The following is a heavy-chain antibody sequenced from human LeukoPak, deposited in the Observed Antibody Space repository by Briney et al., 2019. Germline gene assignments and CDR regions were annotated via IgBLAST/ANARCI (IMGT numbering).Heavy chain of an antibody. CDR2: ISYDGSNK. J-gene: IGHJ4*02. CDR1: GFTFSSYA. CDR3: AKNKIAAPRAADVPDY. Sequence: GGSLRLSCAASGFTFSSYAMHWVRQAPGKGLEWVAVISYDGSNKYYADSVKGRFTISRDNSKNTLYLQMNSLRAEDTAVYYCAKNKIAAPRAADVPDYWGQGTLVTVSS. D-gene: IGHD6-6*01. V-gene: IGHV3-30-3*02.